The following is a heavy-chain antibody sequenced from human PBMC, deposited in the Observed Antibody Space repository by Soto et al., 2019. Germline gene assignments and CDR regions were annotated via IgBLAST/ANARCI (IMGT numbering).Heavy chain of an antibody. D-gene: IGHD2-21*01. CDR2: LSGSGGHT. V-gene: IGHV3-23*01. CDR3: AKSEGCDFIDYMDV. J-gene: IGHJ4*02. CDR1: GFNFNNFA. Sequence: GGSLRLSCAASGFNFNNFAMCWVRQAPGKGLEWVPALSGSGGHTYYVDSVKGRFTISRDNSNNSLYLQMNSLTAEDTAIYYCAKSEGCDFIDYMDVWGQGTLVTVSS.